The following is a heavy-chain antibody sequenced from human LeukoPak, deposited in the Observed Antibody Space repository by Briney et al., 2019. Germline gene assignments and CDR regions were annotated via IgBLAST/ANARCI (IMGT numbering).Heavy chain of an antibody. J-gene: IGHJ6*03. CDR3: ARRTADYYYYYYMDV. CDR1: GASISSDTYF. Sequence: TSETLSLTCTVSGASISSDTYFWSWIRQPAGKGLEWIGRISSTGRTDYNPSLTSRVTISVDTSKNQFSLKLSSVTAADTAVYYCARRTADYYYYYYMDVWGKGTTVTVSS. D-gene: IGHD6-13*01. CDR2: ISSTGRT. V-gene: IGHV4-61*02.